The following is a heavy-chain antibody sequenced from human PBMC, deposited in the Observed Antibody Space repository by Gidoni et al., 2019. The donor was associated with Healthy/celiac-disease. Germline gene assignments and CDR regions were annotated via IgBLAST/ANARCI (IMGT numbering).Heavy chain of an antibody. D-gene: IGHD1-1*01. V-gene: IGHV1-69*01. CDR1: GGTFSSYA. CDR3: ARDGHRYNWNDNDAFDI. CDR2: IIPIFGTA. Sequence: QVQLVQSGAEVKKPGSSVKVSCKASGGTFSSYAISWVRQAPGQGLEWMGGIIPIFGTANYAQKFQVRVTITADESTSTAYMELSSLRSEDTAVYYCARDGHRYNWNDNDAFDIWGQGTMVTVSS. J-gene: IGHJ3*02.